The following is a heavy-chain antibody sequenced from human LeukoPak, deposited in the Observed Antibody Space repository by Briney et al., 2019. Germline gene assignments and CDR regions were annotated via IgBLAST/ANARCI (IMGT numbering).Heavy chain of an antibody. CDR2: IHYSGSM. J-gene: IGHJ4*02. D-gene: IGHD2-8*01. CDR3: ARYYCPSGTCLGFDY. CDR1: GGSISGHF. Sequence: PSETLSLTCAVSGGSISGHFWSWIRQPPGKGLEWIGYIHYSGSMNYNPSLKSRVVISVDTSTNQFSLKVSSVTAADTAVYFCARYYCPSGTCLGFDYWGQGILVTVSS. V-gene: IGHV4-59*11.